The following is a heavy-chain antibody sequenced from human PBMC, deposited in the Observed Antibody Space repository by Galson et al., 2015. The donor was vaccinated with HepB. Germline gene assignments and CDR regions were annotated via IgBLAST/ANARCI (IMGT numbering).Heavy chain of an antibody. J-gene: IGHJ6*02. CDR2: IYSGGST. D-gene: IGHD3-22*01. CDR1: GFTVSSNY. Sequence: SLRLSCAASGFTVSSNYMSWVRQAPGKGLEWVSVIYSGGSTYYADSVKGRFTISRHNSKNTLYLQMNSLRAEDTAVYYCARDTYYDSYSVYGMDVWGQGTTVTVSS. CDR3: ARDTYYDSYSVYGMDV. V-gene: IGHV3-53*04.